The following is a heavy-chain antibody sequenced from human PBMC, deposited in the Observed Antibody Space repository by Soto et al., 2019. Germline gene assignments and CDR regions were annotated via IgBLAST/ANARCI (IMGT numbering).Heavy chain of an antibody. CDR2: IIPIFGTA. CDR3: ARDLAPVIDAFDI. CDR1: GGTFSSYA. D-gene: IGHD4-4*01. Sequence: SVKVSCKASGGTFSSYAISWVRQAPGQGLEWMGGIIPIFGTANYAQKFQGRVTITADESTSTAYMELSSLRSEDTAVYYCARDLAPVIDAFDIWGQGTMVTVSS. J-gene: IGHJ3*02. V-gene: IGHV1-69*13.